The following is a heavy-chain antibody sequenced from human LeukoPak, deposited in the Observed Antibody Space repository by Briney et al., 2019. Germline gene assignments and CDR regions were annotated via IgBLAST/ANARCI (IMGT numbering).Heavy chain of an antibody. J-gene: IGHJ4*02. CDR3: AKERGDFWSAFDC. D-gene: IGHD3-3*01. CDR1: GFTFSSYG. Sequence: GGSLRLSCAASGFTFSSYGMHWVRQAPGKGLEWVAFIRYDGSNKYYADSVKGRFTISRDNSKNKLYLQMNSMRAEDMAIYYCAKERGDFWSAFDCWGQGTQVTVSS. CDR2: IRYDGSNK. V-gene: IGHV3-30*02.